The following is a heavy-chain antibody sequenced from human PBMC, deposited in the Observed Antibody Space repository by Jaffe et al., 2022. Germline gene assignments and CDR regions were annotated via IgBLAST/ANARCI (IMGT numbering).Heavy chain of an antibody. J-gene: IGHJ4*02. CDR1: GFTFDDYA. V-gene: IGHV3-9*01. CDR2: ISWNSGSI. D-gene: IGHD3-3*01. Sequence: EVQLVESGGGLVQPGRSLRLSCAASGFTFDDYAMHWVRQAPGKGLEWVSGISWNSGSIGYADSVKGRFTISRDNAKNSLYLQMNSLRAEDTALYYCAKDNYDFWSGSIFDYWGQGTLVTVSS. CDR3: AKDNYDFWSGSIFDY.